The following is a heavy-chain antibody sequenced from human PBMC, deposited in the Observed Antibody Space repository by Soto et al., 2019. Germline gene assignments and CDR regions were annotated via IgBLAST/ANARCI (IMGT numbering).Heavy chain of an antibody. CDR1: GFTFSSYA. Sequence: EVQLLESGGGLVQPGGSLRLSCAASGFTFSSYAMSWVRQAPGKGLEWVSAISGSGGSTYYADSVKGRFTISRDNSKNTLYLKMNSLRAEDTAVYYCAKYAPLGYCSGGSCSRDLYYYYGMDVWGQGTTVTVSS. V-gene: IGHV3-23*01. CDR2: ISGSGGST. CDR3: AKYAPLGYCSGGSCSRDLYYYYGMDV. J-gene: IGHJ6*02. D-gene: IGHD2-15*01.